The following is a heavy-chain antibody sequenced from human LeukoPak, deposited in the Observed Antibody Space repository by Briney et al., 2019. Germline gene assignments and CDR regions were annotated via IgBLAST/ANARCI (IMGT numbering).Heavy chain of an antibody. CDR3: ARVGGRRDGYNLDY. CDR2: IYYSGST. J-gene: IGHJ4*02. Sequence: SETLSLTCTVSGGSISSGDYYWSWIRQPPGKGLEWIGYIYYSGSTYYNPSLKSRVTISVDMSKNQFSLKLSSVTAADTAVYYCARVGGRRDGYNLDYWGQGTLVTVSS. D-gene: IGHD5-24*01. V-gene: IGHV4-30-4*01. CDR1: GGSISSGDYY.